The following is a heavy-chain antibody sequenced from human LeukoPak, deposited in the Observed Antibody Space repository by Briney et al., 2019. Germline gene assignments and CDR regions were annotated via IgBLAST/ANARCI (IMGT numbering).Heavy chain of an antibody. Sequence: PSETLSLTCTVSGGSISSSSYYWGWIRQPPGKGLEWIGSIYYSGSTYYNPSLKSRVTISVDTSKNQFSLKLSSVTAADTAVYYCARISGPGDYWGQGTLVTVSS. CDR3: ARISGPGDY. D-gene: IGHD3-10*01. CDR1: GGSISSSSYY. CDR2: IYYSGST. V-gene: IGHV4-39*01. J-gene: IGHJ4*02.